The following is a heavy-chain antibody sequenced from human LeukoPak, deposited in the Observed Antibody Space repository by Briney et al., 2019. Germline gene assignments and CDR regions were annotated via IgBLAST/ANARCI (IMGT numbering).Heavy chain of an antibody. CDR2: INPNSGGT. D-gene: IGHD6-13*01. CDR1: GYTFTRYY. J-gene: IGHJ4*02. CDR3: ARAGAPLIAAALLFDY. V-gene: IGHV1-2*02. Sequence: GASVKVSCKASGYTFTRYYMHWVRQAPGQGLEWMGWINPNSGGTNYAQKFQGRVTMTRDTSISTAYMELSRLRSDDTAVYYCARAGAPLIAAALLFDYWGQGTLVTVSS.